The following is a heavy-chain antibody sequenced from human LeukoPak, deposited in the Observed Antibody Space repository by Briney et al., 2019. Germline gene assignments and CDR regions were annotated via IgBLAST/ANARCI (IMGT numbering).Heavy chain of an antibody. Sequence: SVKVSCKASGGTFSSYAISWVRQAPGQGLEWMGGIIPIFGTANYAQKFQGRVTITADESTSTAYMELGSLRSEDTAVYYCARAELSSSSYYYYGMDVWGQGTTVTVSS. J-gene: IGHJ6*02. CDR1: GGTFSSYA. V-gene: IGHV1-69*13. CDR2: IIPIFGTA. CDR3: ARAELSSSSYYYYGMDV. D-gene: IGHD6-6*01.